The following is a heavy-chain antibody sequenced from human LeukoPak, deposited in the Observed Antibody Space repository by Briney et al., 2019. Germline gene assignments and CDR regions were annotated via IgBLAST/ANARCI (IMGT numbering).Heavy chain of an antibody. Sequence: LTGGSLRLSCAASRFTFDYGMSWVRQAPGKGLERVSAISGSGGSTYYADSVKGRFTISRDNSKNTLYLQMNSLRAEDTAVYYCAKDQYGIQLWLWGQGTLVTVSS. D-gene: IGHD5-18*01. CDR1: RFTFDYG. V-gene: IGHV3-23*01. CDR3: AKDQYGIQLWL. J-gene: IGHJ4*02. CDR2: ISGSGGST.